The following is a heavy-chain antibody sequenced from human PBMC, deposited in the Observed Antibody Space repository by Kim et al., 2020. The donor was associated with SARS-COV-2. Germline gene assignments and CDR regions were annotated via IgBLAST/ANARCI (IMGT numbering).Heavy chain of an antibody. D-gene: IGHD6-19*01. J-gene: IGHJ6*02. V-gene: IGHV1-69*02. CDR3: ARGILEQWLSPFYDYGMDV. CDR2: IIPILGIA. CDR1: GGTFSSYT. Sequence: SVKVSCKASGGTFSSYTISWVRQAPGQGLEWMGRIIPILGIANYAQKFQGRVTITADKSTSTAYMELSSLRSEDTAVYYCARGILEQWLSPFYDYGMDVWGQGTTVTVSS.